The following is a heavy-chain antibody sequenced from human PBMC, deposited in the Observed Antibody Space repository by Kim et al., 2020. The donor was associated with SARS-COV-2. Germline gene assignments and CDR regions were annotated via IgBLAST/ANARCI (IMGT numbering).Heavy chain of an antibody. Sequence: SETLSLTCTVSGVSISSYYWSWIRQPPGKGLEWIGYIYYSGSTNYNPSLKSRVTISVDTSNNQFSLKLSPVTAADTAVYYCARGQQLVPSYWYFDLWGRGTLVTVSS. CDR1: GVSISSYY. CDR2: IYYSGST. J-gene: IGHJ2*01. CDR3: ARGQQLVPSYWYFDL. V-gene: IGHV4-59*01. D-gene: IGHD6-13*01.